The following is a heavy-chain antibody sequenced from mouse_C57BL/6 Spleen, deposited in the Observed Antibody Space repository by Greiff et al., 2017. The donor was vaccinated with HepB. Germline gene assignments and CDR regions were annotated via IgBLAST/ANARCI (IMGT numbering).Heavy chain of an antibody. CDR2: IYPGSGST. J-gene: IGHJ3*01. D-gene: IGHD2-1*01. CDR1: GYTFTSYW. Sequence: QVQLQQPGAELVKPGASVKMSCKASGYTFTSYWITWVKQRPGQGLEWIGDIYPGSGSTNYNEKFKSKATLTVDTSSSTAYMQLSSLTSEDSAVYYCARSTEDGNYQFAYWGQGTLVTVSA. CDR3: ARSTEDGNYQFAY. V-gene: IGHV1-55*01.